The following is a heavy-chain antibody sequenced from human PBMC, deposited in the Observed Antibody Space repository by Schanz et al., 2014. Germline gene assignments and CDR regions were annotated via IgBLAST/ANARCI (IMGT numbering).Heavy chain of an antibody. CDR2: INTGSGDT. CDR1: EYSFTSYS. CDR3: ARDRRLCDRDGLYYFDS. D-gene: IGHD2-21*01. Sequence: QVHLVQSGAEVKRPGASVKVSCKASEYSFTSYSMHWVRQAPGQRLEWMGWINTGSGDTKYSQNFQGRVTITRDTSASTAYMEVSSLRSEDTAVDDCARDRRLCDRDGLYYFDSWGQGTLVTVSS. J-gene: IGHJ4*02. V-gene: IGHV1-3*04.